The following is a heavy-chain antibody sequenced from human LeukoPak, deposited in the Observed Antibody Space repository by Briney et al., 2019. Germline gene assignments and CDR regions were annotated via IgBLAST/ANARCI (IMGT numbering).Heavy chain of an antibody. J-gene: IGHJ6*02. V-gene: IGHV1-2*02. CDR3: ARASYGHPNIYYYYGMDV. Sequence: ASVKVSCKASGYTFTGYYMHWVRRAPGQGLEWMGWINPNSGGTNYAQKFQGRVTMTRDTSISTAYMELSRLRSDDTAVYYCARASYGHPNIYYYYGMDVWGQGTTVTVSS. CDR1: GYTFTGYY. CDR2: INPNSGGT. D-gene: IGHD3-10*01.